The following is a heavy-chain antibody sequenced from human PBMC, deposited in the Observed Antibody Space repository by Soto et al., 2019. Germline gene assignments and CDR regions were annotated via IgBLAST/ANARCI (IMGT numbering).Heavy chain of an antibody. Sequence: LSLTCAASGFTFSSYGMHWVRQAPGKGLEWVAVIWYDGSNKYYADSVKGRFTISRDNSKNTLYLQMNSLRAEDTAVYYCARDFLDSSSGNNWFDPWGQGTLVTVSS. V-gene: IGHV3-33*01. CDR1: GFTFSSYG. CDR2: IWYDGSNK. CDR3: ARDFLDSSSGNNWFDP. D-gene: IGHD6-13*01. J-gene: IGHJ5*02.